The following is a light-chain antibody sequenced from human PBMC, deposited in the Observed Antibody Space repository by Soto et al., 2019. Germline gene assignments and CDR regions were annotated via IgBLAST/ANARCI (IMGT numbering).Light chain of an antibody. J-gene: IGKJ2*01. CDR3: QQYHDWPPYT. Sequence: EIVMTQSPATLSVSPGESATLSCRASQNINSNLAWYQQEPGQAPRLLIYRASTMATGIPARFSGSGSGTEFTLTISSLQSEDFAVYYCQQYHDWPPYTFGQGTKV. V-gene: IGKV3-15*01. CDR2: RAS. CDR1: QNINSN.